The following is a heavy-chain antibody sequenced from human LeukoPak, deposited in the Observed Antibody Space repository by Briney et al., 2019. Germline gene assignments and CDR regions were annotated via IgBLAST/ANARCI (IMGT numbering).Heavy chain of an antibody. CDR1: GFTFGDYY. CDR2: IGGRGRTI. V-gene: IGHV3-11*01. D-gene: IGHD2-15*01. Sequence: GGSLRLSCAASGFTFGDYYMSWIRQAPGKGLEWVSYIGGRGRTIYYADSVKGRFTISRDNAKNSLYLQMDSLRAEDTAVYYCARDLKVAQDAFDIWGQGTMVTVSS. CDR3: ARDLKVAQDAFDI. J-gene: IGHJ3*02.